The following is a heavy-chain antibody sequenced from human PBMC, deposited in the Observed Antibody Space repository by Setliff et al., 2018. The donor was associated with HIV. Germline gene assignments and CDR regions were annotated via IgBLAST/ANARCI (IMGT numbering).Heavy chain of an antibody. J-gene: IGHJ4*02. D-gene: IGHD2-15*01. CDR3: AAVFTGEPGRSLDY. CDR1: GFTVSSSY. V-gene: IGHV3-21*06. CDR2: ISSSGTYI. Sequence: LSLSCEASGFTVSSSYMNWVRQAPGKGLEWVASISSSGTYIHYADSVKGRFSISRDNAQNSLSLQMSSLRPEDTAVYYCAAVFTGEPGRSLDYWGPGTLVTVSS.